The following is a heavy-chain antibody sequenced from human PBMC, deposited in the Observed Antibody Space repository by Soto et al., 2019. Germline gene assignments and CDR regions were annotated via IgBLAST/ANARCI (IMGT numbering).Heavy chain of an antibody. D-gene: IGHD1-26*01. Sequence: QVPLVESGGGVVQPGRSLRLSCAASGFTFSSYGMHWVRQAPGKGLEWVAVISYDGSNKYYADSVKGRFTISRDNSKNTLYLQMNSLRAEDTAVYYCAKARVGASYYYYGMDVWGQGTTVTVSS. V-gene: IGHV3-30*18. CDR2: ISYDGSNK. J-gene: IGHJ6*02. CDR3: AKARVGASYYYYGMDV. CDR1: GFTFSSYG.